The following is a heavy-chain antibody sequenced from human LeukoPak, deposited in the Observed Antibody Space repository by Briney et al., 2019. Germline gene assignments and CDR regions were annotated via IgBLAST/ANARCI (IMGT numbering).Heavy chain of an antibody. CDR1: GFTFSSYA. D-gene: IGHD2-8*01. CDR2: ISGSGGST. Sequence: GGSLRLSCAASGFTFSSYAMSWVRQAPGKGLEWVSAISGSGGSTYYADSVKGRLTISRDNSKNTLYLQMNSLRAEDTAVYYCAKPPRYCTNGVCYNPYYFDYWGQGTLVTVSS. V-gene: IGHV3-23*01. J-gene: IGHJ4*02. CDR3: AKPPRYCTNGVCYNPYYFDY.